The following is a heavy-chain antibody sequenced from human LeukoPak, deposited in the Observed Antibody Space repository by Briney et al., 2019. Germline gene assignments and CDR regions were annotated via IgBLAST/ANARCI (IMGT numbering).Heavy chain of an antibody. CDR3: ARDGYDSLTGLVWFDP. D-gene: IGHD3-9*01. CDR1: GYTFTSYA. J-gene: IGHJ5*02. CDR2: INTNTGNP. Sequence: ASVKVSCKASGYTFTSYAMNWARQAPGQGLEWMGWINTNTGNPTYAQGFTGRFVCSLDTSVSTAYLQISSLKAEDTAVYYCARDGYDSLTGLVWFDPWGQGTLVTVSS. V-gene: IGHV7-4-1*02.